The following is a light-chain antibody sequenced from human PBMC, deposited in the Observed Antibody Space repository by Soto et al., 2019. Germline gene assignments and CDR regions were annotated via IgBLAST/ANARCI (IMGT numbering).Light chain of an antibody. V-gene: IGLV2-14*03. CDR3: CSYTTSNTRQIV. CDR1: SSDVVGYNY. J-gene: IGLJ1*01. Sequence: QSVLTQPASVSGSPGQSITTSCAGTSSDVVGYNYVSWYQHHPGKAPKLMIYDVSNRPSGVSNRFSGSKSGNTASLTISGLQPEDEADYYCCSYTTSNTRQIVFGTGTKVTVL. CDR2: DVS.